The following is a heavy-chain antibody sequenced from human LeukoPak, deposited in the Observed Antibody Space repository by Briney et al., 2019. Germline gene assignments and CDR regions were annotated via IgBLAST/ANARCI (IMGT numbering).Heavy chain of an antibody. Sequence: SVKVSCKASGGTFSSYAISWVRQAPGQGLEWMGGIIPIFGTANYAQKFQGRVTITTDESTSTAYMELSSLRSEDTAVYYCARITRPSSQDYGGNTRVHYYYYYMDVWGKGTTVTVSS. V-gene: IGHV1-69*05. CDR2: IIPIFGTA. CDR3: ARITRPSSQDYGGNTRVHYYYYYMDV. J-gene: IGHJ6*03. CDR1: GGTFSSYA. D-gene: IGHD4-23*01.